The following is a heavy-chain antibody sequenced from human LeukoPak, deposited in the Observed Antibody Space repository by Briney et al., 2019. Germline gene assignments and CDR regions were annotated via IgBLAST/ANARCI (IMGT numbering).Heavy chain of an antibody. CDR3: ARVYDSSGYHPFGY. CDR2: IWYDGSNK. CDR1: GFTFSSYG. J-gene: IGHJ4*02. D-gene: IGHD3-22*01. V-gene: IGHV3-33*01. Sequence: QPGRSLRLSCAASGFTFSSYGMHWVRQAPGKGLEWVAVIWYDGSNKYYADSVKGRFTISRDNSKNTLYLQMNSLRAEDTAVYYRARVYDSSGYHPFGYWGQGTLVTVSS.